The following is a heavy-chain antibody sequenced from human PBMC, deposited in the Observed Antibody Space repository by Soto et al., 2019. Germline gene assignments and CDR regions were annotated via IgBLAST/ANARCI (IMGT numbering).Heavy chain of an antibody. CDR2: ISAYNGNT. CDR1: GYTFTSYG. CDR3: ANRDSSGWYSS. V-gene: IGHV1-18*04. D-gene: IGHD6-19*01. Sequence: GASVKVSCKASGYTFTSYGISWVRQAPGQGLEWMGWISAYNGNTNYAQKLQGRVTMTTDTSTSTAYMELRSLRSDDAAVYYCANRDSSGWYSSWGQGTLVTVSS. J-gene: IGHJ5*02.